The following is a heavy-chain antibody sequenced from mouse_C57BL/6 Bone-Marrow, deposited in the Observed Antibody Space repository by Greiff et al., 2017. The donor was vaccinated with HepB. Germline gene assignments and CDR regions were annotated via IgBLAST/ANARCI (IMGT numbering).Heavy chain of an antibody. CDR1: GFNIKDDY. CDR3: TTSSYFDY. CDR2: IDPENGDT. V-gene: IGHV14-4*01. D-gene: IGHD1-1*01. Sequence: EVQLQQSGAELVRPGASVKVSCTASGFNIKDDYMHWVKQRPEQGLEWIGWIDPENGDTEYASKFQGKATITADTSSNTAYLQLSSLTSEDTAGYFCTTSSYFDYWGQGTTLTVSS. J-gene: IGHJ2*01.